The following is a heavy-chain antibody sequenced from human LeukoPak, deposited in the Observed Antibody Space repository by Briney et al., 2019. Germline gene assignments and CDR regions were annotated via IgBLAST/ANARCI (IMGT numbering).Heavy chain of an antibody. CDR2: INPGGGGK. V-gene: IGHV3-7*01. Sequence: GGSLRLSCAASGFTFNINWMHWARQAPGKGLEWVASINPGGGGKYYVESLKGRFTISRDGAKNSLYLQMNSLRAEDTAVYYCVKDGIWSFDYWGQGTLVTVSS. CDR1: GFTFNINW. D-gene: IGHD6-13*01. J-gene: IGHJ4*02. CDR3: VKDGIWSFDY.